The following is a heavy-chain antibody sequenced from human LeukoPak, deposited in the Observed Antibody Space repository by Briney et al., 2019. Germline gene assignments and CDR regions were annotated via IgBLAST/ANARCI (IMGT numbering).Heavy chain of an antibody. V-gene: IGHV4-59*01. D-gene: IGHD6-6*01. J-gene: IGHJ5*02. Sequence: PSETLSLTCSVSGDSINSNYWSWMRQPPGKGLEWIGYIYYSGSTNYNPSLKSRVTISVDTSKNQFSLKLSSVTAADTAVYYCASSYSSSSRWFDPWGQGTLVTVSS. CDR2: IYYSGST. CDR1: GDSINSNY. CDR3: ASSYSSSSRWFDP.